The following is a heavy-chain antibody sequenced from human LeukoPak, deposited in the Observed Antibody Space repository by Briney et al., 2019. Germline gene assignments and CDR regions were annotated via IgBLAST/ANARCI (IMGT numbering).Heavy chain of an antibody. J-gene: IGHJ5*02. V-gene: IGHV1-69*04. Sequence: SVKVSCKASGGTFSSYAISWVRQAPGQGLEWMGRIIPILGIANYAQKFQGRVTITADKSTSTAYMELNSLRSEDTAVYYCARGAVVPAAITFDPWGQGTLVTVSS. CDR2: IIPILGIA. CDR1: GGTFSSYA. D-gene: IGHD2-2*01. CDR3: ARGAVVPAAITFDP.